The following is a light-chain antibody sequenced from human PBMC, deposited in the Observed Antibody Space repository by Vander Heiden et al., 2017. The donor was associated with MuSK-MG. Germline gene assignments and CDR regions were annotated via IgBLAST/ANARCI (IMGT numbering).Light chain of an antibody. CDR2: QDN. V-gene: IGLV3-1*01. J-gene: IGLJ3*02. Sequence: SHEVTQPPSVSVSPGQAASSTCSGDKLGKRNVCWYRQMPGQSPVLGVFQDNMRPSGIPERFSGSNSGNTATLTVSGTQAMDEAYYYCQAWDGSTVVFGGGTKLTVL. CDR3: QAWDGSTVV. CDR1: KLGKRN.